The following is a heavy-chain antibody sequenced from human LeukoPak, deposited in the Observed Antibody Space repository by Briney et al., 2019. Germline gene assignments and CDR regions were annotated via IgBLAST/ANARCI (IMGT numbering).Heavy chain of an antibody. CDR1: GFTFSSYS. J-gene: IGHJ4*02. V-gene: IGHV3-21*01. Sequence: GGPLSLSCAASGFTFSSYSMHWLRQAPGKGGEWVSSISSSSSYIYYADSVKGRFTISRDNAKNSLYLQMNSLRAEDAAVYYCARGTRGSGGSRHTFDFWGQGTLVTVSS. CDR2: ISSSSSYI. CDR3: ARGTRGSGGSRHTFDF. D-gene: IGHD2-15*01.